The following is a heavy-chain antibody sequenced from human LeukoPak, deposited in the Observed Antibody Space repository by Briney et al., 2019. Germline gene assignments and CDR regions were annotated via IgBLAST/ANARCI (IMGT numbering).Heavy chain of an antibody. D-gene: IGHD6-13*01. Sequence: SETLSLTCTVSGGSINSYYWSWVRQPPGKRLEWIGCISYSGSTNYKAPLRSRLTMSVDTSKNQFSLKLSSVIDADTAVYYCARGDSSSWYGFWGQGILVTVSS. V-gene: IGHV4-59*01. CDR2: ISYSGST. CDR3: ARGDSSSWYGF. CDR1: GGSINSYY. J-gene: IGHJ4*02.